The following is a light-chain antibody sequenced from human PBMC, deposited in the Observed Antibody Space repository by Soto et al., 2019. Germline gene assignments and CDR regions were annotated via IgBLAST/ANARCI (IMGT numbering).Light chain of an antibody. CDR2: GAS. CDR1: QSVSSN. Sequence: EIVMTQSPATLSVSPGERATLSCRASQSVSSNLAWYQQKPGQAPRLLIYGASTRATGIPARFSGSGSGTEFTLTISSLQSEEVAVYYCQQYNNWPAWTFGQGTKVEIK. CDR3: QQYNNWPAWT. J-gene: IGKJ1*01. V-gene: IGKV3-15*01.